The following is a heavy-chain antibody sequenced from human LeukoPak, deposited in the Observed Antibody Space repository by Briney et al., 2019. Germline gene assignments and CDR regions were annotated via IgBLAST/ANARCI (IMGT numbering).Heavy chain of an antibody. CDR3: ARGSVVRGICDY. CDR2: IYYSGST. CDR1: GGSISSYY. D-gene: IGHD3-10*01. Sequence: SETLSLTCTVSGGSISSYYCSWIRQPPGKGLEWIGYIYYSGSTNHNPSLKSRVTISVDTSKNQFSLKLSSVTAADTAVYYCARGSVVRGICDYWGQGTLVTVSS. V-gene: IGHV4-59*01. J-gene: IGHJ4*02.